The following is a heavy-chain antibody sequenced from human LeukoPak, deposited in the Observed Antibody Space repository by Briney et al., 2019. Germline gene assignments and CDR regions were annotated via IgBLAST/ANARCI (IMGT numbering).Heavy chain of an antibody. CDR3: ARWGIAAAGTLFDY. Sequence: GGSLRLSCAASGFTFSSYSMNWVRQAPGKGLEWVSSISSSGSYIYYADSVKGRFTISRDNAKNSLYLQMNSLRAEDTAVYYCARWGIAAAGTLFDYWGQGTLVTVSS. V-gene: IGHV3-21*01. CDR2: ISSSGSYI. J-gene: IGHJ4*02. CDR1: GFTFSSYS. D-gene: IGHD6-13*01.